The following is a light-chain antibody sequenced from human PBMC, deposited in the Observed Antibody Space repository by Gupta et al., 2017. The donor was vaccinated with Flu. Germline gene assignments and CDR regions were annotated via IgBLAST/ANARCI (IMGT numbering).Light chain of an antibody. CDR1: QSISSY. CDR2: DAS. Sequence: DIQMTQSPSSLSASVGDRVTITCRASQSISSYLAWYQQKPGKAPNLLIYDASNLQSGVPSRFSGSGSGTXFTLTIXSLQPEDFATYYCQQYNTYPQTFGXGTKVEIK. V-gene: IGKV1-5*01. CDR3: QQYNTYPQT. J-gene: IGKJ1*01.